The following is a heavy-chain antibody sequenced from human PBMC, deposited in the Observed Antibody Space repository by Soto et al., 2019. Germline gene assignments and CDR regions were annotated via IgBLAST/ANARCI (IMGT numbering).Heavy chain of an antibody. CDR1: GGSLSNYY. V-gene: IGHV4-59*08. Sequence: SETLSLPCTGSGGSLSNYYWRGSRQPPEKGLEWIGYIYYSGSINYNPSLKSRVTMSLDTSKNQFSLKVSSVTAADTAMYYCAGHEIYYDILSGYSNYNWGDPWGRGTLVSVS. D-gene: IGHD3-9*01. CDR3: AGHEIYYDILSGYSNYNWGDP. J-gene: IGHJ5*02. CDR2: IYYSGSI.